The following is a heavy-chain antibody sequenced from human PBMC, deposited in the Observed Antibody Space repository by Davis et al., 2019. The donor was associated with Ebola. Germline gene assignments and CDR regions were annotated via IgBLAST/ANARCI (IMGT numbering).Heavy chain of an antibody. V-gene: IGHV1-46*01. CDR3: AADEGEILWFGELNV. Sequence: AASVKVSCKASGYTFTSYYMHWVRQAPGQGLEWMGIINPSGGSTSYAQKFQERVTITRDMSTSTAYMELSSLRSEDTAVYYCAADEGEILWFGELNVWGQGTTVTVSS. CDR2: INPSGGST. J-gene: IGHJ6*02. D-gene: IGHD3-10*01. CDR1: GYTFTSYY.